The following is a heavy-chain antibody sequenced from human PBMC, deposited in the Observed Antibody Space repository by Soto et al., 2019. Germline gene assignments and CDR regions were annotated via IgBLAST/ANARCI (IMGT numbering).Heavy chain of an antibody. Sequence: GGSLRLSCAASGFTFSSYGMHWVRQAPGKGLEWVAVISYDGSNKYYADSVKGRFTISRDNSKNTLYLQMNSLRAEDTAVYYCAKTKRVYQLLLYFDYWGQGTLVTRSS. J-gene: IGHJ4*02. CDR3: AKTKRVYQLLLYFDY. V-gene: IGHV3-30*18. CDR2: ISYDGSNK. D-gene: IGHD2-2*01. CDR1: GFTFSSYG.